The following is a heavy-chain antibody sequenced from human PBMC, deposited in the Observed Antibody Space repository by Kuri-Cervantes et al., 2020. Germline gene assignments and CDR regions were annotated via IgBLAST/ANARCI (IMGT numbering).Heavy chain of an antibody. J-gene: IGHJ6*01. CDR2: INPNSGGT. D-gene: IGHD3-3*01. CDR1: GYTFTSYD. V-gene: IGHV1-2*02. Sequence: ASVKVSCKASGYTFTSYDINWVRQAPGQGLEWMGWINPNSGGTNYAQKFQGRVTMTRDTSISTAYMELSRLRSDDTAVYYCARDRARFLEWLLSPYYYYGMDVWGQGTTVRLL. CDR3: ARDRARFLEWLLSPYYYYGMDV.